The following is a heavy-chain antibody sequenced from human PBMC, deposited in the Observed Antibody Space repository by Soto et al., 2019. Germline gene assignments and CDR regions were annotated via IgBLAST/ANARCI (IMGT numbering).Heavy chain of an antibody. CDR3: ARDFLTGYSSSWYAY. CDR2: ISAYNGNT. CDR1: GYTFTSYG. V-gene: IGHV1-18*01. J-gene: IGHJ4*02. Sequence: GASLKVSCKASGYTFTSYGISWVRQAPGQGLEWMGWISAYNGNTNYAQKLQGRVTMTTDTSTSTAYMELRSLRSDDTAVYYCARDFLTGYSSSWYAYWGQGTLVTVSS. D-gene: IGHD6-13*01.